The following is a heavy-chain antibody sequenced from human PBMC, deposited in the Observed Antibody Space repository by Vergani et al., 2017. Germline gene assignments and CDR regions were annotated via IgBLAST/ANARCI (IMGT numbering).Heavy chain of an antibody. V-gene: IGHV4-34*01. CDR1: GGSFSGYY. CDR2: INHSGST. D-gene: IGHD5-18*01. J-gene: IGHJ6*02. CDR3: AIGYSYGDYYYYVMDV. Sequence: QVQLQQWGAGLLKPSETLSLTCAVYGGSFSGYYWSWIRQPPGKGLEWIGEINHSGSTNYNPSLKRRVTISVDTSKNQFSLRLSSVTAADTAVYYCAIGYSYGDYYYYVMDVWGQGTTVTVSS.